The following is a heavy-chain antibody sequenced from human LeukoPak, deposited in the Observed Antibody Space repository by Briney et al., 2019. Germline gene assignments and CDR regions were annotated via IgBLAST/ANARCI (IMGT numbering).Heavy chain of an antibody. D-gene: IGHD3-22*01. J-gene: IGHJ3*01. CDR3: AKHYFDSSGYYYSAFEF. Sequence: GGSLRLSCAASGFTFRSYAVSWVRQAPGKGLEWVASISGSGSSTNYGDSVKGRFTISRDNSKNMVSLQMSSLRADDTAIYFCAKHYFDSSGYYYSAFEFWGQGTVVTVSS. V-gene: IGHV3-23*01. CDR1: GFTFRSYA. CDR2: ISGSGSST.